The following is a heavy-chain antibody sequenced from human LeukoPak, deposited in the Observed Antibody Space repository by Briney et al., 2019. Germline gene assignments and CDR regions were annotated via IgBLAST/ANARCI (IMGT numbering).Heavy chain of an antibody. Sequence: RASVKVSCKASGGTFSSYAISWVRQAPGQGLEWMGRIIPIFGTANYAQKFQGRVTITTDESTSTAYMELSSLRSEDTAVYYCARDSDTAMVLYYFDYWGQGTLVTVSS. CDR2: IIPIFGTA. V-gene: IGHV1-69*05. D-gene: IGHD5-18*01. CDR3: ARDSDTAMVLYYFDY. J-gene: IGHJ4*02. CDR1: GGTFSSYA.